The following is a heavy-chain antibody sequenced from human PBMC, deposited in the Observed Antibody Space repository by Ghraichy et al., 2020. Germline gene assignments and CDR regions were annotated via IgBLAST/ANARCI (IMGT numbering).Heavy chain of an antibody. J-gene: IGHJ4*02. Sequence: GGSLRLSCAASGFTFSDYYMSWIRQAPGKGLEWVSYISTSGSTVYYADSVKGRFTISRDNAKNSLFLQMNSLRAEDTAVYYCARAYCGADCYSRPFDYWGQGILVTVSS. D-gene: IGHD2-21*02. V-gene: IGHV3-11*01. CDR1: GFTFSDYY. CDR3: ARAYCGADCYSRPFDY. CDR2: ISTSGSTV.